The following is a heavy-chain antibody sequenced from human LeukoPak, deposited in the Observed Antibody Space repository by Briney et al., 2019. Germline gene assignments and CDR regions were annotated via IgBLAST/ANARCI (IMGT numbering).Heavy chain of an antibody. V-gene: IGHV4-39*01. CDR3: SVAGNEYFDY. CDR2: IYYSGST. J-gene: IGHJ4*02. Sequence: PSETLSLTCTVSGGSISSSSYYWGWLRQPAGKGLEWIGSIYYSGSTYYNPSLKSRVTISVDTSKNQFSLKLGSVTAADTAVYYCSVAGNEYFDYWGQGTLVTVSS. CDR1: GGSISSSSYY. D-gene: IGHD6-19*01.